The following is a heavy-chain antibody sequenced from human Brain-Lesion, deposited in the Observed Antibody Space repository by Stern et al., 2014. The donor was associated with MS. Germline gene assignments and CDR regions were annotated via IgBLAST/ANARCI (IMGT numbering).Heavy chain of an antibody. CDR1: GGSVSSTSYA. CDR3: AGEEDIRYCSGGSCTGNWFDP. V-gene: IGHV4-39*01. D-gene: IGHD2-15*01. CDR2: IYYSGNP. J-gene: IGHJ5*02. Sequence: VQLVESGPGLVKPSETLSLTCTVAGGSVSSTSYAWAWIRQPPGKGLGWIGAIYYSGNPYYSPSLKSRLTISLNTSKNQFSLQLRSGTAADTAVYYCAGEEDIRYCSGGSCTGNWFDPWGQGTLVTVSS.